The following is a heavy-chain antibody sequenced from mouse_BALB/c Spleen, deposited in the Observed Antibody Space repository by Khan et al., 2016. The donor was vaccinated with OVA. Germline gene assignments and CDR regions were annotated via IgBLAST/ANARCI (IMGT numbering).Heavy chain of an antibody. CDR3: ARQPYYHYNIMDY. CDR2: IWSDGST. D-gene: IGHD2-10*01. V-gene: IGHV2-6-1*01. CDR1: GFSLTNYG. Sequence: VQLQESGPGLVAPSQSLSITCTISGFSLTNYGIHWVRQPPGKGLEWLVVIWSDGSTTYNSALKSRLTISKDNSKSPVFLKMNSIQTDDTAMYFCARQPYYHYNIMDYWGQGTSVTVSS. J-gene: IGHJ4*01.